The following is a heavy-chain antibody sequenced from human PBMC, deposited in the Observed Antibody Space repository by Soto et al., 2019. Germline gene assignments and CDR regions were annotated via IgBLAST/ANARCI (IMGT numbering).Heavy chain of an antibody. CDR1: GYTFTGYY. V-gene: IGHV1-2*02. Sequence: ASVKVSCKASGYTFTGYYMHWVRQAPGQGLEWMGWINPNSGGTTYAQKLQGRVTMPRDASISTAYMELSRLRSDDTAVYYCARAVLGYCSSTSCYAPGYYYGMDVWGQGTTVTVSS. J-gene: IGHJ6*02. D-gene: IGHD2-2*01. CDR3: ARAVLGYCSSTSCYAPGYYYGMDV. CDR2: INPNSGGT.